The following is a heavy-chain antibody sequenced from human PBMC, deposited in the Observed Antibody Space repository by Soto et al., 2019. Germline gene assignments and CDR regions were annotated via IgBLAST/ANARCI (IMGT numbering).Heavy chain of an antibody. Sequence: QVQLVQSGAEVKKPGASMKVSCKASGYIFTGHFMHWVRLAPGQGLEWMGWINPKTGVTGYAQKFQGRVILTRNTTINTAYMDLNSLISDETAVYYCVRGGSMTVADNLKTPFDICGDGTMVTVSS. CDR3: VRGGSMTVADNLKTPFDI. CDR2: INPKTGVT. J-gene: IGHJ3*02. D-gene: IGHD6-19*01. CDR1: GYIFTGHF. V-gene: IGHV1-2*02.